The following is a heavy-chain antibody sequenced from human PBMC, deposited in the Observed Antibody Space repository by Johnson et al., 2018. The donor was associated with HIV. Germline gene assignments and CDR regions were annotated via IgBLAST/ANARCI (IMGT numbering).Heavy chain of an antibody. CDR3: AREGELDAFDV. D-gene: IGHD1-26*01. CDR1: DFTFSNNA. V-gene: IGHV3-30-3*01. J-gene: IGHJ3*01. CDR2: ISYDGSNK. Sequence: QVQLVEYGGGVVQPGRSLRLSCAASDFTFSNNAIHWVRQAPGKGLEWVAVISYDGSNKYYADSVKGRFTISRDNAKNSLFLQMNSLRAEDTAVYYCAREGELDAFDVWGQGTMVTVSS.